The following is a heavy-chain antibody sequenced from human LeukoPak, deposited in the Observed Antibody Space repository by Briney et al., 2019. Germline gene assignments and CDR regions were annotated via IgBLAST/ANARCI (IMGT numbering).Heavy chain of an antibody. CDR2: IYYSGST. J-gene: IGHJ4*02. CDR3: ARGRYYYDSSGYHYSFDY. CDR1: GGSISSYY. Sequence: PSETLSLTCTVSGGSISSYYWSWIRQPPGKGLEWIGYIYYSGSTNYNPSLKSRVTISVDTSKNQFSLKLRSVTAADTAVYYCARGRYYYDSSGYHYSFDYWGQGTLVTVSS. V-gene: IGHV4-59*01. D-gene: IGHD3-22*01.